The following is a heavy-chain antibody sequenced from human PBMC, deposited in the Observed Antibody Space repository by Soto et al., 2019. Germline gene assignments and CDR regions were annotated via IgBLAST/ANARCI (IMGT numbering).Heavy chain of an antibody. CDR2: IYFSGST. CDR1: GGSITNYY. J-gene: IGHJ3*02. Sequence: SETLSLTCAVSGGSITNYYWSWIRQPPGTGLEWIGYIYFSGSTHYNPSLTSRVTISVDTSKNQFSLKLSSVTAADTAIYYCARKGTYYRDAFDMWGQGTMVTVSS. CDR3: ARKGTYYRDAFDM. V-gene: IGHV4-59*01. D-gene: IGHD3-10*01.